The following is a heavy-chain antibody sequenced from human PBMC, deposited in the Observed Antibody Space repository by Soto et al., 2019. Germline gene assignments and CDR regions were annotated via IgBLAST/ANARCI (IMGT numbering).Heavy chain of an antibody. J-gene: IGHJ4*02. CDR1: GFTFSSYA. V-gene: IGHV3-23*01. Sequence: PGGSLRLSCAASGFTFSSYAMSWVRQAPGKGLEWVSAISGSGGSTYYADSVKGRFTISRDNSKNTLYLQMNSLRAEDTAVYYCAKTPGDSSGWRQSRYYFDYWGQGTLVTVSS. CDR3: AKTPGDSSGWRQSRYYFDY. D-gene: IGHD6-19*01. CDR2: ISGSGGST.